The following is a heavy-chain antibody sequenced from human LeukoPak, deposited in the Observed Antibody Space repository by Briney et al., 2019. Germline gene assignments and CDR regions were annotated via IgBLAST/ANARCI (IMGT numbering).Heavy chain of an antibody. CDR2: ISGSGGST. Sequence: RGSLRLSCAASGFTFSSYAMSWVRQAPRKGLEWVSAISGSGGSTYYADSVKGRFTISRDNSKNTLYLQMNSLRAEDTAVYYCAKRGDYYYFDYWGQGTLVTVSS. CDR3: AKRGDYYYFDY. J-gene: IGHJ4*02. D-gene: IGHD4-17*01. V-gene: IGHV3-23*01. CDR1: GFTFSSYA.